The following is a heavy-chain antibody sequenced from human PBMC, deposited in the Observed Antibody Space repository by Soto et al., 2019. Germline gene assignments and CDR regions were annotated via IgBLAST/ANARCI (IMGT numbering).Heavy chain of an antibody. CDR1: GYTFTSYA. V-gene: IGHV1-8*01. J-gene: IGHJ3*02. Sequence: QVPLVQSGAEVKKPGASVKVSCKASGYTFTSYAINWVRQATGQGLEWMGWMNPNSGNTGYAQKYQGRVTMTRNTSISTAYMELSTLRSEDTAVYYCARGPLTSDAFDIWGQGTMVTVSS. CDR3: ARGPLTSDAFDI. CDR2: MNPNSGNT. D-gene: IGHD3-3*01.